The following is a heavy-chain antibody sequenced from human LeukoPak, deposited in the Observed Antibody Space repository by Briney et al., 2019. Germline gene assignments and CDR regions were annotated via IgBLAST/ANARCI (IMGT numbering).Heavy chain of an antibody. Sequence: GGSLRLSCAASGFTFSSYGMHWVRQAPGKGLEWVAVIWYDGSNKYYADSVKGRFTISRDNSKNTLYLQMNSLRAEDTAVYYCARDLAARPFDYWGQGTLVTVSS. J-gene: IGHJ4*02. CDR2: IWYDGSNK. V-gene: IGHV3-33*01. CDR1: GFTFSSYG. CDR3: ARDLAARPFDY. D-gene: IGHD6-6*01.